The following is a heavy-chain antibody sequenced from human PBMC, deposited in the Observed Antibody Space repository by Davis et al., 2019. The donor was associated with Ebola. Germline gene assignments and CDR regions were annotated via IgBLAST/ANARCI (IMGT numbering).Heavy chain of an antibody. J-gene: IGHJ4*02. CDR3: ATDRTVVGTQGQSGLDH. CDR1: GGTFSSYT. V-gene: IGHV1-69*06. CDR2: IIPIFDRA. D-gene: IGHD4-23*01. Sequence: AASVKVSCKASGGTFSSYTFNWVRQAPGQGLEWMGGIIPIFDRADYAQKFQGRVTITADKSTSTAYMELSSLRSDDTAIYYCATDRTVVGTQGQSGLDHWGQGTLISVSS.